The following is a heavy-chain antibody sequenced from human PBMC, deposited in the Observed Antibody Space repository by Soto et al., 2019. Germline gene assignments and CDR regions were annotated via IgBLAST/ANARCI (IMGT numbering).Heavy chain of an antibody. Sequence: ETLSLTCTVSGGSISSYYWSWIRQPPGKGLEWIGYIYYSGSTNYNPSLKSRVTISVDTSKNQFSLKLSSVTAADAAVYYCARVQPVLRYFDWLLYFDYWGQGTLVTVSS. J-gene: IGHJ4*02. V-gene: IGHV4-59*01. CDR1: GGSISSYY. CDR3: ARVQPVLRYFDWLLYFDY. D-gene: IGHD3-9*01. CDR2: IYYSGST.